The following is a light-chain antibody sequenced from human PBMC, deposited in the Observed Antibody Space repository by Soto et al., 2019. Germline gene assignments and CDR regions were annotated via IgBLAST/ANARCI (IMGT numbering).Light chain of an antibody. CDR1: QSVNSY. V-gene: IGKV3-11*01. CDR2: DAS. J-gene: IGKJ1*01. CDR3: QQRGNWPPTWT. Sequence: EIVLTQSPATLSLSPGERATLSCKASQSVNSYLAWYQQKPGQAPRLLIYDASNRATGIPARFSGSGSGTDFTLTISSLEPEDFAVYYCQQRGNWPPTWTFGQGTKVDIK.